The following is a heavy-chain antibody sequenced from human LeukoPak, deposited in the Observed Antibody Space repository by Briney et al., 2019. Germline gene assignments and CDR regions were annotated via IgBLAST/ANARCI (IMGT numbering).Heavy chain of an antibody. Sequence: GGSLRLSCAASGFTFSSYAMSWVRQAPGKGLEWVSAISGSGGSTYYADSVKGRFTISRDNSKDALYLQMNSLRAEDTAVYYCARSPTAINGYFDPWGQGTLVTVSS. V-gene: IGHV3-23*01. J-gene: IGHJ5*02. CDR1: GFTFSSYA. CDR2: ISGSGGST. D-gene: IGHD2-2*01. CDR3: ARSPTAINGYFDP.